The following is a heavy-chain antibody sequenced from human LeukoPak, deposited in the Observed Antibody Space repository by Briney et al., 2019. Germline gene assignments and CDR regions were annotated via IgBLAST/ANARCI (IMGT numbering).Heavy chain of an antibody. V-gene: IGHV3-30*02. D-gene: IGHD3-10*01. CDR1: GFTFSYYG. CDR2: IRFDGNDK. CDR3: AKPLMRDRWFGES. Sequence: PGGSLRLSCGASGFTFSYYGFHWVRQAPGKGLEWVAFIRFDGNDKYYAESVKGRFTISRDTSRSTLYLQMNSLRLEDTATYYCAKPLMRDRWFGESWGQGTLVTVSS. J-gene: IGHJ5*02.